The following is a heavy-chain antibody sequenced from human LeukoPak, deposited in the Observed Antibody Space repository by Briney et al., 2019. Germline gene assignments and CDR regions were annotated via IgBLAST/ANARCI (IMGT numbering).Heavy chain of an antibody. CDR2: ISSSGSTI. J-gene: IGHJ4*02. V-gene: IGHV3-48*03. D-gene: IGHD2-8*01. CDR1: GFTFSSYE. CDR3: TRGTDGLWDF. Sequence: GGSLRLSCAASGFTFSSYEMNWVRQAPGKGPEWVSYISSSGSTIYYADSVKGRFTISRDNAKNSLYLQMNSLRAEDTAVYYCTRGTDGLWDFWGQGTLVTVSS.